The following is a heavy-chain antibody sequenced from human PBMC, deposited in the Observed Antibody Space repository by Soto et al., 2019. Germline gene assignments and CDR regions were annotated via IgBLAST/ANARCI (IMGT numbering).Heavy chain of an antibody. J-gene: IGHJ4*02. Sequence: TGGSLRLSCAASGFTFSSYGMHWVRQAPGKGLEWVAVISYDGSNKYYADSVKGRFTISRDNSKNTLYLQMNSLRAEDTAVYYCAKDGLVVTAILDYWGQGTLVTVSS. CDR3: AKDGLVVTAILDY. CDR2: ISYDGSNK. CDR1: GFTFSSYG. D-gene: IGHD2-21*02. V-gene: IGHV3-30*18.